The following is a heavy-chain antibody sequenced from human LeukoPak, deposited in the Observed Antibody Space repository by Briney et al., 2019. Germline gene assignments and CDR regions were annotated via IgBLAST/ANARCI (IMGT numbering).Heavy chain of an antibody. CDR1: GGSFSNYY. CDR3: ARGSGSYRPLYFFDY. CDR2: IYTNGST. J-gene: IGHJ4*02. D-gene: IGHD1-26*01. V-gene: IGHV4-4*07. Sequence: PSETLSLTCSVSGGSFSNYYWSWIRQPAGKGLEWIGRIYTNGSTNYNPSLKSRVTMSVDPSQKEVSLTLPSMTAADTAVYFCARGSGSYRPLYFFDYWGQGTLVTVSS.